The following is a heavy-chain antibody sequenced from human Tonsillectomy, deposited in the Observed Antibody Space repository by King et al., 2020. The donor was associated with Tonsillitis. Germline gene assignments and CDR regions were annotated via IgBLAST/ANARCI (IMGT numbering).Heavy chain of an antibody. D-gene: IGHD3-16*01. CDR1: GGTFGRYA. J-gene: IGHJ3*02. V-gene: IGHV1-69*12. CDR2: TIPIFGSA. Sequence: QLVQSGGEVRKPGASVKVSCESFGGTFGRYALTWVRQAPGQGLEGMGGTIPIFGSANYAQKFRGRGTISADASTNTVYMEMSSLRFEDTAMYYCATDRGGWPDADAFDIWGQGTMITVSS. CDR3: ATDRGGWPDADAFDI.